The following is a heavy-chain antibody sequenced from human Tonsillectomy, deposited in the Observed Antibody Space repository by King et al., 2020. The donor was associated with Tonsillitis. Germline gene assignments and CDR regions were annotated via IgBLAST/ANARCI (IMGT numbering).Heavy chain of an antibody. D-gene: IGHD6-19*01. J-gene: IGHJ4*02. V-gene: IGHV3-30*04. CDR1: GFTFSSYA. Sequence: VQLVESGGGVVQPGRSLRLSCAASGFTFSSYAMHWVRQAPGKGLEWVAVISYDGSNKYYADSVKGRFTISRDNSKNTLYLQMNSLRAEDTAVYYCARDPMRGGAGAGTGRIEYDFDYWGQGTLVTVSS. CDR2: ISYDGSNK. CDR3: ARDPMRGGAGAGTGRIEYDFDY.